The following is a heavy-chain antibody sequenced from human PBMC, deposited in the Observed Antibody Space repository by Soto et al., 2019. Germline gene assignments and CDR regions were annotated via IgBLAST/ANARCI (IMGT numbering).Heavy chain of an antibody. J-gene: IGHJ1*01. Sequence: QVQLVESGGGVVQPGRSLRLSCVASGFTFSSYAMHWVRQAPGKGLEWVAVISYDGSNKYYADSVKGRFTISRDNSKNTLYLQMNSLRAEDTAVYYCARATVTTHQYFQHWGQGTLVTVSS. CDR1: GFTFSSYA. CDR3: ARATVTTHQYFQH. V-gene: IGHV3-30-3*01. CDR2: ISYDGSNK. D-gene: IGHD4-17*01.